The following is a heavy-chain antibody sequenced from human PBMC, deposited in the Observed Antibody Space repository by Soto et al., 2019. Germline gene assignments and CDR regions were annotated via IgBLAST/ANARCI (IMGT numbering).Heavy chain of an antibody. Sequence: QVQLQESGPGLVKPSGTLSLTCAASSGSIFTTNWWSWVRQSPGRGLQWIGDIYHSGRPKYNPSRKSRVRISIEKSNDRLVLNLSSVTAAGTAVYGCAKKPDVATAKVGGGYVFDVWGQGTMVTVSS. V-gene: IGHV4-4*01. D-gene: IGHD1-26*01. CDR3: AKKPDVATAKVGGGYVFDV. CDR2: IYHSGRP. CDR1: SGSIFTTNW. J-gene: IGHJ3*01.